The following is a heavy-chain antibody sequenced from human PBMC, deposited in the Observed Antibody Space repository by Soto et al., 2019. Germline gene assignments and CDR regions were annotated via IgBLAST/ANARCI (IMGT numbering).Heavy chain of an antibody. V-gene: IGHV3-15*07. CDR2: IKSKTDGGTT. Sequence: GGSLRLSCAASGFTFSNAWMNWVRQAPGKGLEWVGCIKSKTDGGTTDYAAPGKGRFTISRDDSKNTLYLQMNSLKTEDTAVYYCTGDKAASTINWFDPWGQGTLVTVSS. CDR1: GFTFSNAW. CDR3: TGDKAASTINWFDP. J-gene: IGHJ5*02. D-gene: IGHD2-21*01.